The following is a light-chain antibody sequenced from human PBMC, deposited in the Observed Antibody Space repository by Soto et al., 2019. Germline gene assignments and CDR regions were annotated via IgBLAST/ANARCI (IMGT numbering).Light chain of an antibody. Sequence: DIEMTQSADSLSVSLGERATIHCRSSQSLLYTHNKRDYLAWYQQKPRQPPKLLIYWASTRESGVPDRFSGSGSGTDFTLTISSLQAEDMAVYYCQQYYSSPLTFGGGTKVEL. J-gene: IGKJ4*01. V-gene: IGKV4-1*01. CDR2: WAS. CDR3: QQYYSSPLT. CDR1: QSLLYTHNKRDY.